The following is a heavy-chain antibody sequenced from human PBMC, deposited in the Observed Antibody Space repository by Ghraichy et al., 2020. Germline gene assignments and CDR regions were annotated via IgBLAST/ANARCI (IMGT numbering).Heavy chain of an antibody. CDR1: GGPFRIYT. CDR2: ITPLLGPA. J-gene: IGHJ6*02. V-gene: IGHV1-69*13. D-gene: IGHD4-17*01. CDR3: ARAVYGEYDDDFFYYGMDV. Sequence: SVKVSCKASGGPFRIYTMNWVRRAPGQGLEWMGGITPLLGPANYAQKFKGRVAITADESTTTSYMEVFRLKSEDTAVYYCARAVYGEYDDDFFYYGMDVWGQGTTVTVSS.